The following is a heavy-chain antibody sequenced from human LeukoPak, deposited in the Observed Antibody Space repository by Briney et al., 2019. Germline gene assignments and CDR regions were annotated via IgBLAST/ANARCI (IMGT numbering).Heavy chain of an antibody. CDR1: GFTFSSYG. D-gene: IGHD6-19*01. J-gene: IGHJ4*02. V-gene: IGHV3-30*18. Sequence: PGRSLRLSCAASGFTFSSYGMHRVRQAPGKGLEWVAVISYDGSNKYYADSVKGRFTISRDNSKNTLYLQMNSLRAEDTAVYYCAKVRAGIAVARPFDYWGQGTLVTVSS. CDR2: ISYDGSNK. CDR3: AKVRAGIAVARPFDY.